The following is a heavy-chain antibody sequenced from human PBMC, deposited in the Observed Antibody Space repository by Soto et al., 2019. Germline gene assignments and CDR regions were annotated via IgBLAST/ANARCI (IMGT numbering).Heavy chain of an antibody. V-gene: IGHV2-5*02. CDR3: AHCDCGGLVS. CDR1: GFSLSTSGVG. J-gene: IGHJ4*02. CDR2: IYWDDDK. Sequence: QIILKESGPTLVKPTQTLTLTCTFSGFSLSTSGVGVTWIRQPPGKALEWLALIYWDDDKRYSPSLKNRLTITKYTSNNQVVLTMTSMEPVDTATYHSAHCDCGGLVSWGQGALVTVSS. D-gene: IGHD2-21*02.